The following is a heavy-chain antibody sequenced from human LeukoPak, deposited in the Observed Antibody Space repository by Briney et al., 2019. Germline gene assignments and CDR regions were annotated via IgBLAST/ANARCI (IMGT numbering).Heavy chain of an antibody. CDR1: GYTFTGYY. J-gene: IGHJ4*02. Sequence: ASVKVSCKASGYTFTGYYMHWVRQAPGQGLEWMGRINPNSGGTNYAQKFQGRVTMTRDTSISTAYMELSRLRSDDTAVYYCARGPDYGEPFDYWGQGTLVTVSS. D-gene: IGHD4-17*01. CDR2: INPNSGGT. V-gene: IGHV1-2*06. CDR3: ARGPDYGEPFDY.